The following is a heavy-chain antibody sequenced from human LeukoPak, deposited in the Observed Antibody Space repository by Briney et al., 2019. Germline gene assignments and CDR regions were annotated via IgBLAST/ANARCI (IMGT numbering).Heavy chain of an antibody. Sequence: ASVKVSCKASGYTFTSSDINWVRQATGQGLEWMGWMNPNTGNTEYAQKFQGRVTMTSNTSISTAYMELSSLGSEDTAAYYCARGQKDNGVSSSWYYYGMDVWGQGTTVTVSS. V-gene: IGHV1-8*01. CDR3: ARGQKDNGVSSSWYYYGMDV. D-gene: IGHD6-13*01. CDR1: GYTFTSSD. J-gene: IGHJ6*02. CDR2: MNPNTGNT.